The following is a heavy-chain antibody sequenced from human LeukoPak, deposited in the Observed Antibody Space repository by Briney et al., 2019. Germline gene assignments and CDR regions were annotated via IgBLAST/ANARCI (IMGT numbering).Heavy chain of an antibody. CDR1: GGSISSGGYY. V-gene: IGHV4-30-2*01. Sequence: SEALSLTCTVSGGSISSGGYYWSWIRQHPGKGLEWIGYIYHSGSTYYNPSLKSRVTISVDRSKNQFSLKLSSVTAADTAVYYCARGGSYYSASFDYWGQGTLVTVSS. J-gene: IGHJ4*02. CDR2: IYHSGST. CDR3: ARGGSYYSASFDY. D-gene: IGHD1-26*01.